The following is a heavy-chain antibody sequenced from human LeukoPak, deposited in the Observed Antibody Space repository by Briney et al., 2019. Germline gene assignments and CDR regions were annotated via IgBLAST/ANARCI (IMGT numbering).Heavy chain of an antibody. V-gene: IGHV3-21*01. Sequence: GGSLRLSCAASGFTFSSYSMNWVRQAPGKGLEWVSSISSSSSYIYYADSVKGRFTISRDNAKNSLYLQMNSLRAEDTAVYYCARDQSVRYGSADGFDYWGQGTLVTVSS. J-gene: IGHJ4*02. CDR1: GFTFSSYS. CDR2: ISSSSSYI. CDR3: ARDQSVRYGSADGFDY. D-gene: IGHD3-10*01.